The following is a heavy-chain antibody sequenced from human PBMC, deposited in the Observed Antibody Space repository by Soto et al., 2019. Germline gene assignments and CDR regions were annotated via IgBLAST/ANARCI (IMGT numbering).Heavy chain of an antibody. J-gene: IGHJ1*01. CDR1: GFTFRSYA. CDR3: AKEKTTDHHYILAY. V-gene: IGHV3-23*01. CDR2: ISGSGGST. D-gene: IGHD2-2*02. Sequence: GGSLRLSCAASGFTFRSYALSWVRQAPGKRLEWVSAISGSGGSTYYADSVKGRFTNSRDNSKNTLYRQMNSLRAEDTAVYYCAKEKTTDHHYILAYWGQGTSVIGSS.